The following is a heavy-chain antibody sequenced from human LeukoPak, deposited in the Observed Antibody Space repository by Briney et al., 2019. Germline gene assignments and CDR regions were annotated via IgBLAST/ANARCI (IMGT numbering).Heavy chain of an antibody. CDR2: IITSGYGT. V-gene: IGHV3-23*01. CDR1: GFIFSSYG. CDR3: AKSSGTYSLWYFDL. Sequence: PGGSLRLSCGASGFIFSSYGMSWVRQAPGKGLEWVSAIITSGYGTYYADSVKGRFTISRDNSKNTLYLQMNSLRAEDTAVYYCAKSSGTYSLWYFDLWGRGTLVTVSS. J-gene: IGHJ2*01. D-gene: IGHD1-26*01.